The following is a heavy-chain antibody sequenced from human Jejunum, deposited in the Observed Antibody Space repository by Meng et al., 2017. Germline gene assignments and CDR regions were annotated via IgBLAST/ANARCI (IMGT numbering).Heavy chain of an antibody. CDR1: GFTFTNHW. D-gene: IGHD5-24*01. J-gene: IGHJ3*02. CDR2: INQDGSEK. Sequence: GGSLRLSCAADGFTFTNHWMIWVRQAPGKGLEWVANINQDGSEKYYVDSMKGRFTISRDNAKNSLFLQMNSLRAEDTALYYCSRGSKDGYNYWDFDIWGQGTMVTVSS. CDR3: SRGSKDGYNYWDFDI. V-gene: IGHV3-7*01.